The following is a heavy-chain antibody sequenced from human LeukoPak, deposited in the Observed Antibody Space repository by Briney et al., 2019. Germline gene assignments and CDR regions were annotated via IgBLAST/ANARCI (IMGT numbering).Heavy chain of an antibody. CDR3: ATLSATIDY. D-gene: IGHD5-12*01. CDR1: GGSISSYY. V-gene: IGHV4-59*08. CDR2: VYYSGST. Sequence: SETLSLTCTVSGGSISSYYWSWIRQPPGKGLEWIGYVYYSGSTNYNPSLKSRVTISVDTSKNQFSLKLSSVTAADTAVYYCATLSATIDYWGQGTLATVSS. J-gene: IGHJ4*02.